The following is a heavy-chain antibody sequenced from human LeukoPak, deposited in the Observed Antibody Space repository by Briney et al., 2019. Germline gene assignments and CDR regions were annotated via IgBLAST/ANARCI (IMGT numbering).Heavy chain of an antibody. J-gene: IGHJ5*02. CDR3: SGDKNWFDP. D-gene: IGHD2-21*02. CDR1: GFSFGSYA. V-gene: IGHV3-15*01. CDR2: IKSKTDGGTT. Sequence: GGSLRLSCAGSGFSFGSYAMSWVRQAPGKGLEWVGRIKSKTDGGTTDYAAPVKGRFTISRDDSKNTLYLQMNSLRTEDTAVYYCSGDKNWFDPWGQGTLVTVSS.